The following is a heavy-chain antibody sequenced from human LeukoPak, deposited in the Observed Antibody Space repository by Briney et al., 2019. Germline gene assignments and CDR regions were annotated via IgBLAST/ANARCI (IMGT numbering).Heavy chain of an antibody. CDR2: INHSGST. CDR1: GGSFSGYY. J-gene: IGHJ4*02. Sequence: SETLSLTCAVYGGSFSGYYWSWIRQPPGKGLEWIGEINHSGSTNYNPSLKSRVTTSVDTSKNQFSLKLSSVTAADTAVYYCARAWELLVYFDCWGQGTLVTVSS. D-gene: IGHD1-26*01. CDR3: ARAWELLVYFDC. V-gene: IGHV4-34*01.